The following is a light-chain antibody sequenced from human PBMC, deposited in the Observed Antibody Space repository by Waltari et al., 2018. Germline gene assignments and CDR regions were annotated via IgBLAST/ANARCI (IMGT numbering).Light chain of an antibody. CDR1: NSDIGAYNY. CDR3: SAHSASSTHVL. Sequence: QSALTQPASVSGSPGQSITISCTGTNSDIGAYNYVFWYQQYPGTAPKLIIYDVNNRPSCISVRFSGSKSGNTSSLTISGLQAEDEADYYCSAHSASSTHVLFGGGTKLTVL. CDR2: DVN. J-gene: IGLJ2*01. V-gene: IGLV2-14*03.